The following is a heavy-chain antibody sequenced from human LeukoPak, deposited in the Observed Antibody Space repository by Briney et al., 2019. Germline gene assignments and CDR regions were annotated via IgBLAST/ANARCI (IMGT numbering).Heavy chain of an antibody. J-gene: IGHJ6*03. CDR2: IYYSGST. V-gene: IGHV4-39*07. Sequence: KPSETLSLTCTVSGGSISSSSYYWGWIRQPPGKGLEWIGSIYYSGSTYYNPSLKSRVTISVDTSKNQFSLKLSSVTAADTAVYYCARVRIQLWLGYYYYYMDVWGKGTTVTVSS. CDR3: ARVRIQLWLGYYYYYMDV. CDR1: GGSISSSSYY. D-gene: IGHD5-18*01.